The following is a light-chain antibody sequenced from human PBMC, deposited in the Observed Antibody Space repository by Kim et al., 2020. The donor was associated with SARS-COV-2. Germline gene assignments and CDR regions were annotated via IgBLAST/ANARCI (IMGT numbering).Light chain of an antibody. CDR2: DAS. J-gene: IGKJ5*01. Sequence: AIQLTQSPSSLSASVGDRVTITCRASQGISSDLAWYQQKAGKAPNLLIYDASSLESGVPSRFSGSGSGTDFTLTISSLQPEDFATYYCQQFNSYPVTFGQGTRLEIK. CDR1: QGISSD. CDR3: QQFNSYPVT. V-gene: IGKV1-13*02.